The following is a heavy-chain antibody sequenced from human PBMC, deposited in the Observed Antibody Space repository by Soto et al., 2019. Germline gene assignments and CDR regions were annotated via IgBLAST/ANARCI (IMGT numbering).Heavy chain of an antibody. CDR3: AGDWKGDKYFEY. V-gene: IGHV3-53*01. CDR1: GFSVTSGH. CDR2: IFGDGNT. Sequence: ELQLVGSGGGLIQPGGSLRLSCAASGFSVTSGHMNWVRQAPGKGLEWVSVIFGDGNTKYADSIKGRFTISRDTSKNTVYLQMNSLRAEDTAVYYCAGDWKGDKYFEYWDQGTLVTVSS. J-gene: IGHJ4*02. D-gene: IGHD2-21*02.